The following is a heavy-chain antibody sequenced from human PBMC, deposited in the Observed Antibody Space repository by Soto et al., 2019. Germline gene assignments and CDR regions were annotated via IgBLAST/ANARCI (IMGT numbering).Heavy chain of an antibody. D-gene: IGHD4-17*01. Sequence: EVQLVESGGGLVKPGGSLRLSCAASGFTFSSYSMNWVRQAPGKGLEWVSSISSSSSYIYYADSVKGRFTISRDNAKNSLYLQMNSLRAEDTAVYYCARDSETATLNYGDERPYYYMDVWGKGTTVTVSS. CDR3: ARDSETATLNYGDERPYYYMDV. CDR1: GFTFSSYS. J-gene: IGHJ6*03. CDR2: ISSSSSYI. V-gene: IGHV3-21*01.